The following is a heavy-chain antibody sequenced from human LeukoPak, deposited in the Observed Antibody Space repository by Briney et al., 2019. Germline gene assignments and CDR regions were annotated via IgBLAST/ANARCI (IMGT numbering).Heavy chain of an antibody. Sequence: GGSLRLSCAASGFTFSSYSMNWVRQAPGKGLEWVPSISSSSSYIYYADSVKGRFTISRDNAKNSLYLQMNSLRAEDTAVYYCARDQGGKDFDYWGQGTLVTVSS. CDR1: GFTFSSYS. V-gene: IGHV3-21*01. D-gene: IGHD4-23*01. CDR2: ISSSSSYI. CDR3: ARDQGGKDFDY. J-gene: IGHJ4*02.